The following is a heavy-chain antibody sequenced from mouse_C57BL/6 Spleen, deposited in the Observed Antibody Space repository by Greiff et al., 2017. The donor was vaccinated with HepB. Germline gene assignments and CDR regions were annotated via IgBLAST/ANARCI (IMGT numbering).Heavy chain of an antibody. D-gene: IGHD1-1*01. J-gene: IGHJ4*01. V-gene: IGHV1-52*01. CDR1: GYTFTSYW. CDR3: ARSGCGSSYSAMDY. CDR2: IDPSDSET. Sequence: QVQLQQPGAELVRPGSSVKLSCKASGYTFTSYWMHWVKQRPIQGLEWIGNIDPSDSETHYNQKFKDKATLTVDKSSSTAYMQLSSLTSEDSAVYYCARSGCGSSYSAMDYWGQGTSVTVSS.